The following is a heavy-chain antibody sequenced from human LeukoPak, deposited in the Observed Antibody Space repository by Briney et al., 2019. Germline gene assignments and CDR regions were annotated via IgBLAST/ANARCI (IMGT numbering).Heavy chain of an antibody. CDR3: AKGASSSRINWFDP. J-gene: IGHJ5*02. D-gene: IGHD6-13*01. CDR2: ISGSGGST. CDR1: GFTFSSYA. V-gene: IGHV3-23*01. Sequence: GGSLRLSCAASGFTFSSYAMGWVRQAPGKGLEWVSAISGSGGSTYYADAVKGRFTISRDNSKNTLYLQMNSLRADDTAVYYCAKGASSSRINWFDPWGQGTLVTVSS.